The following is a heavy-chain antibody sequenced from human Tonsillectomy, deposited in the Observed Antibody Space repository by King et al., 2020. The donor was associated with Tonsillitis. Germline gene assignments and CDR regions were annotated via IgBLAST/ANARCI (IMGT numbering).Heavy chain of an antibody. V-gene: IGHV4-34*01. J-gene: IGHJ4*02. CDR1: GGSFSGYY. Sequence: VQLQQWGAGLLNPSETLSLTCAVYGGSFSGYYWSWIRQPPGKGLEWIGEINHSGSTNYNPSLKSRVTISVDTSKNQFSLKLSSVTAADTAVYYCARRGYSYGLRYWGQGTLVTVSS. CDR2: INHSGST. CDR3: ARRGYSYGLRY. D-gene: IGHD5-18*01.